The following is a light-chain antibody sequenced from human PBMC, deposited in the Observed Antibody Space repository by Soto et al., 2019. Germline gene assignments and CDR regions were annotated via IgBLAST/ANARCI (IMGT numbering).Light chain of an antibody. J-gene: IGKJ1*01. CDR2: DAS. CDR1: QSISNW. CDR3: QQYSTYSWT. Sequence: DIQMTQSPSTLSASVGDRVTITCQASQSISNWLAWYQQKPGKAPKLLIYDASNLESGVPLRFSGSGSGTEFTLTISSLQPDDFAASYCQQYSTYSWTFGQGTKVEIK. V-gene: IGKV1-5*01.